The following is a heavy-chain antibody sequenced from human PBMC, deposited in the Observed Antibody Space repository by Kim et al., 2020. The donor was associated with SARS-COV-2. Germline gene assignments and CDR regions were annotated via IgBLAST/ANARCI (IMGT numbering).Heavy chain of an antibody. V-gene: IGHV3-33*08. J-gene: IGHJ4*02. Sequence: GGSLRLSCAASGFTFSNFGMRWVRQAPGKGLEWVAVIWYGGSRKYYADSVKGRFTISRDNSKNTLYLEMNSLRAEDTAVYYCARGYDSGSGVFDFWGQGTQVSVSS. CDR3: ARGYDSGSGVFDF. CDR2: IWYGGSRK. CDR1: GFTFSNFG. D-gene: IGHD3-10*01.